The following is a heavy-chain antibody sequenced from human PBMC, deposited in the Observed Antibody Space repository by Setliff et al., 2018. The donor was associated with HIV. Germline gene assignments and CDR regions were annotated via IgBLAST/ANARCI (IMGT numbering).Heavy chain of an antibody. CDR3: AGFSYNFWVYRFDH. D-gene: IGHD3-3*01. Sequence: SETLSLTCSVSGGSTTSGGYYWSWIRQHPGRGLEYIGYIYYGGSTYYNPSLKSRVTMSIDTSTQQFFLNVTSVTAADTAVYYCAGFSYNFWVYRFDHWGQGALVTVSS. V-gene: IGHV4-31*03. J-gene: IGHJ4*02. CDR1: GGSTTSGGYY. CDR2: IYYGGST.